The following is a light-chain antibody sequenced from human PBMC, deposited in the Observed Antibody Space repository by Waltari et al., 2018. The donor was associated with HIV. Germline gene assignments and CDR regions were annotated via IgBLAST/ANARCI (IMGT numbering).Light chain of an antibody. CDR2: STN. CDR1: SGSVSRSYF. J-gene: IGLJ3*02. Sequence: QTVVTQEPSFSVSPGGTVTLTCGLSSGSVSRSYFPGWYQQTPGQPPRPLIYSTNTRSSGVPDRFSGSILGNKAALTITGAQADDESNYYCVLFMGSGIRVFGGGTKLTVL. CDR3: VLFMGSGIRV. V-gene: IGLV8-61*01.